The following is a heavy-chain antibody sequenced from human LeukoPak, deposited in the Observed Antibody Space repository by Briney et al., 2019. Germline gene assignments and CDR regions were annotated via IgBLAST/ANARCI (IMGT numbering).Heavy chain of an antibody. D-gene: IGHD5-12*01. V-gene: IGHV4-59*08. J-gene: IGHJ5*02. Sequence: SETLSLTCTASGGSISSYYWSWIRQPPGKGLEWIGYIYYSGSTNYNPSLKSRVTISVDTSKNQFSLKLSSVTAADTAVYYCARLKWLRINWFDHWGQGTLVTVSS. CDR2: IYYSGST. CDR1: GGSISSYY. CDR3: ARLKWLRINWFDH.